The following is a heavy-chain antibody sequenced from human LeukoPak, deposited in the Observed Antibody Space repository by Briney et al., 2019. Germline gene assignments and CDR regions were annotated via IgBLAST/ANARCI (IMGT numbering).Heavy chain of an antibody. V-gene: IGHV4-31*03. Sequence: PSETLSLTCTVSGGSISSGAYYWSWIRQHPGKGLEWIGYIYYSGSTYYSPSLKSRVTISVDTSKNQFSLKLSSVTAADTAVYYCARDRKYYYDSSGYYQYDAFDIWGQGTMVTVSS. D-gene: IGHD3-22*01. J-gene: IGHJ3*02. CDR2: IYYSGST. CDR3: ARDRKYYYDSSGYYQYDAFDI. CDR1: GGSISSGAYY.